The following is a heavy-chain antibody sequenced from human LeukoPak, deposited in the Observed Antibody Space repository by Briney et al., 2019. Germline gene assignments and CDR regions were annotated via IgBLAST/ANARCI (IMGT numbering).Heavy chain of an antibody. CDR2: IYYSGST. CDR1: GGSISSSIYY. J-gene: IGHJ4*02. D-gene: IGHD2-8*01. Sequence: SETLSLTCTVSGGSISSSIYYWGWIRQPPGKGLEWIGSIYYSGSTYYNPSLKSRVTISVDTSKNQFSLKLSSVTAADTTVYYCARHNQLIRLFNYWGQGTLVTVSS. CDR3: ARHNQLIRLFNY. V-gene: IGHV4-39*01.